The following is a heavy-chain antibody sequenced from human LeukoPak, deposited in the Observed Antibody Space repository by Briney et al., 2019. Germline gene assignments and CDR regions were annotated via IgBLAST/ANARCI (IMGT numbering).Heavy chain of an antibody. CDR1: GFTFSSYE. Sequence: GGSLRLSCAASGFTFSSYEMSWVRQAPGKGLEWVAFIRYDGSNKYYADSVKGRFTISRDNSKNTLYLQMNSLRAEDTAVYYCAKTAMAVYYFDYWGQGTLVTVSS. V-gene: IGHV3-30*02. J-gene: IGHJ4*02. CDR3: AKTAMAVYYFDY. D-gene: IGHD5-18*01. CDR2: IRYDGSNK.